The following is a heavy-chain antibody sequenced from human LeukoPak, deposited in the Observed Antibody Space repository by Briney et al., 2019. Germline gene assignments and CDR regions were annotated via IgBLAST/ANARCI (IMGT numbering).Heavy chain of an antibody. CDR3: ARVVPAAPFDY. CDR1: GFTFSSYE. V-gene: IGHV3-48*03. Sequence: GSLRLSCAASGFTFSSYEMNWVRQAPGKGLEWVSYIGSSGSTIYYADSVKGRFTISRDNAKNSLYLQMNSLRAEDTAVYYCARVVPAAPFDYWGRGTLVTVSS. D-gene: IGHD2-2*01. CDR2: IGSSGSTI. J-gene: IGHJ4*02.